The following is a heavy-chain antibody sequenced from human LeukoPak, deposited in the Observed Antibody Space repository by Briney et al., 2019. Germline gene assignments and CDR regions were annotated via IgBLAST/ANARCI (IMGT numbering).Heavy chain of an antibody. Sequence: SETLSLTCTVSGGSISSYYWSWLRQPPGKGLEWIGYIYYSGSTNYNPSLKSRVTISVDTSKNQFSLKLSSVTAADTAVYYCARYYDSSGLTCWGQGTLVTVSS. CDR3: ARYYDSSGLTC. CDR1: GGSISSYY. V-gene: IGHV4-59*01. CDR2: IYYSGST. J-gene: IGHJ4*02. D-gene: IGHD3-22*01.